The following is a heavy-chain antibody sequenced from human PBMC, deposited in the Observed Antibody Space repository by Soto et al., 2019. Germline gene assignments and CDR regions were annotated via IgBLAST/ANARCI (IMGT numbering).Heavy chain of an antibody. CDR2: ISYDGSNK. D-gene: IGHD5-12*01. CDR1: GFTFSSYG. V-gene: IGHV3-30*18. J-gene: IGHJ4*02. CDR3: AKLVATTHFDY. Sequence: PGGSLRLSCAASGFTFSSYGMHWVRQAPGKGLEWVAVISYDGSNKYYADSVKGRFTISRDNSKNTLYLQMNSLRAEDTAVYYCAKLVATTHFDYWGQGTLVTVSS.